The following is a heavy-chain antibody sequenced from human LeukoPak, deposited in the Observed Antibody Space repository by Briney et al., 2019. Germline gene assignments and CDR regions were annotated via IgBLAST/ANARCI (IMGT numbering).Heavy chain of an antibody. V-gene: IGHV3-30*04. CDR2: ISYDGSNK. J-gene: IGHJ4*02. Sequence: GRSLRLSCAASGFTFSSYAMHWVRQAPGKGLEWVAVISYDGSNKYYADSVKGRFTISRDNSKNTLYLQKNSLRAEDTAVYYCARGRPDYGDYVVHIFDYWGQGTLVTVSS. D-gene: IGHD4-17*01. CDR1: GFTFSSYA. CDR3: ARGRPDYGDYVVHIFDY.